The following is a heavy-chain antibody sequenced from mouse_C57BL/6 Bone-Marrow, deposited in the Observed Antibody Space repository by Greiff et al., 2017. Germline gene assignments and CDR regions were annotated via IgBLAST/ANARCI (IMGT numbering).Heavy chain of an antibody. CDR2: IHPNSGST. Sequence: QVLLQQPGAELVKPGASVKLSCKASGYTFTSYWMHWVKQRPGQGLEWIGMIHPNSGSTNYNEKFKSKATLTVDKSSSTAYMQLSSLTSEDSAVYYCARKKIEIYYGYDYYAMDYWGQGTSVTVSS. J-gene: IGHJ4*01. CDR3: ARKKIEIYYGYDYYAMDY. CDR1: GYTFTSYW. D-gene: IGHD2-2*01. V-gene: IGHV1-64*01.